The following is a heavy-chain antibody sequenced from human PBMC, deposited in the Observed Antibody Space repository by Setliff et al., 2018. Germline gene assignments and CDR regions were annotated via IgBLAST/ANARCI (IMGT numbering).Heavy chain of an antibody. CDR3: ARFVNRGSHGGDAFDI. V-gene: IGHV3-21*01. CDR2: IRSSSSYI. J-gene: IGHJ3*02. D-gene: IGHD1-26*01. Sequence: GGSLRLSCAASGFTVSSYSMNLVRHAPGKGLEWVSSIRSSSSYIYYADSVKGRFTSSSDNAKNSLYLQMNSLIAEDTAVYYCARFVNRGSHGGDAFDIWGQGTMVTVSS. CDR1: GFTVSSYS.